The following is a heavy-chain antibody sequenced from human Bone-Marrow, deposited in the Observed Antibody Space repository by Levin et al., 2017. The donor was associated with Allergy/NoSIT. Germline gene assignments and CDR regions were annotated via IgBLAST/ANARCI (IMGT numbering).Heavy chain of an antibody. CDR1: GYIFTSYY. V-gene: IGHV1-46*01. J-gene: IGHJ4*02. D-gene: IGHD2/OR15-2a*01. CDR2: INPSDEST. CDR3: ARSFYRNMVYFDL. Sequence: GESLKISCKASGYIFTSYYIHWVRQAPGQGPEWMGIINPSDESTTFAEKFQGRLMLKMDTSTTTIHMDLTSLTSQDTAVYYCARSFYRNMVYFDLWGQGTLVTVSS.